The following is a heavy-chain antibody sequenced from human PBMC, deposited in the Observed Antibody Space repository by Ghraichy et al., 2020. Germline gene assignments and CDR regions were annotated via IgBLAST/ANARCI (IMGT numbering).Heavy chain of an antibody. Sequence: ASVKVSCKASGYTFTSYGISWVRQAPGQGLEWMGWISAYNGNTNYAQKLQGRVTMTTDTSTSTAYMELRSLRSDDTAVYYCARRASYYDFWSGYYDYYYYYMDVWGKGTTVTVSS. CDR3: ARRASYYDFWSGYYDYYYYYMDV. V-gene: IGHV1-18*01. CDR2: ISAYNGNT. CDR1: GYTFTSYG. D-gene: IGHD3-3*01. J-gene: IGHJ6*03.